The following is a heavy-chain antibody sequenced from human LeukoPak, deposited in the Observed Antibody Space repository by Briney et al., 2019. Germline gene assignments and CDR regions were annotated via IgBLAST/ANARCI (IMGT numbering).Heavy chain of an antibody. Sequence: SETLSLTCAVYGGSFSGYYWSWIRQSPDKGLEWIGEINHSGRTNYNPSLKSRVTISIDTSKNQFSLKLSSVTAADTAVYYCARLIAANYYYMDVWGKGTTVTVSS. CDR2: INHSGRT. CDR3: ARLIAANYYYMDV. D-gene: IGHD6-6*01. CDR1: GGSFSGYY. J-gene: IGHJ6*03. V-gene: IGHV4-34*01.